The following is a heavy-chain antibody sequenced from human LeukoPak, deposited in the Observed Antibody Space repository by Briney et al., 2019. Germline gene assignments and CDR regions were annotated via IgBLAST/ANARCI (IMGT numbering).Heavy chain of an antibody. V-gene: IGHV1-18*01. D-gene: IGHD3-3*01. J-gene: IGHJ4*02. CDR1: GYTFTSYG. CDR2: ISAYNGNT. Sequence: ASVKVSCKASGYTFTSYGISWVRQAPGQGLEWMGWISAYNGNTNYAQKLQGRVTITRDTSASTAYMELSSLRSEDTAVYYCARPTYYDFWSGYFEAFDYWGQGTLVTVSS. CDR3: ARPTYYDFWSGYFEAFDY.